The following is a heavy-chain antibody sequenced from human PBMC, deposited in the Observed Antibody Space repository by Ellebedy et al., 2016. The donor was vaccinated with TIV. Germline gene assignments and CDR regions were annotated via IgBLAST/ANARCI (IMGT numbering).Heavy chain of an antibody. D-gene: IGHD3-22*01. V-gene: IGHV3-23*01. J-gene: IGHJ4*02. CDR2: ISAGGGNT. CDR3: AKGSSSGFNYDRVGFEY. CDR1: GFTFSSHA. Sequence: GGSLRLSCAASGFTFSSHAMSWVRQAPGKGLEWVSGISAGGGNTYHVDSVKGRFTITRDNSKNTLYLQMSRLSAEDTAVYYCAKGSSSGFNYDRVGFEYWGQGTLVTVSS.